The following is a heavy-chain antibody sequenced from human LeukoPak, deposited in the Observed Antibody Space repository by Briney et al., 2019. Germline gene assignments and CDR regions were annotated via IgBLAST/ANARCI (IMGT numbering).Heavy chain of an antibody. CDR1: GFTFSNYY. J-gene: IGHJ4*02. CDR3: ATFGYNWNLGY. Sequence: GGSLRLSCAASGFTFSNYYVHWVRQPPGKGLVWVSRINSDGRDATYVDSVKGRFTISRDNAKNTVYLQMNSLRAEDTAVYYCATFGYNWNLGYWGQGTLVTVSS. V-gene: IGHV3-74*03. CDR2: INSDGRDA. D-gene: IGHD1-20*01.